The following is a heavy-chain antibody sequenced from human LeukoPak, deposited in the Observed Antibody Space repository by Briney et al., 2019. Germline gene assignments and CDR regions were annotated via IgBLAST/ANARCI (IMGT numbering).Heavy chain of an antibody. D-gene: IGHD2/OR15-2a*01. CDR3: ARASLSGRYFDY. CDR1: GGSISSSSYY. CDR2: IYYSVGT. V-gene: IGHV4-39*07. J-gene: IGHJ4*02. Sequence: SETLSLTCTVSGGSISSSSYYWGWIRQPPGRGLEWIGSIYYSVGTYYNPSLKSRVTISVDTSKHQFSLKLSSVTAADTAVYYCARASLSGRYFDYWGQGTLVTVSS.